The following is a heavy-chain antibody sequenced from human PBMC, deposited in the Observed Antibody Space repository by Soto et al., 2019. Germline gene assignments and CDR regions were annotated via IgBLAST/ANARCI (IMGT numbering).Heavy chain of an antibody. J-gene: IGHJ3*02. CDR1: GFTFSSYA. Sequence: SLRLSCAASGFTFSSYAMSWVRQAPGKGLEWVSAISGSGGSTYYADSVKGRFTISRDNSKNTLYLQMNSLRAEDTAVYYCANEGAAEGYCRGGRCYGAFDIWGQGTMV. CDR3: ANEGAAEGYCRGGRCYGAFDI. D-gene: IGHD2-15*01. CDR2: ISGSGGST. V-gene: IGHV3-23*01.